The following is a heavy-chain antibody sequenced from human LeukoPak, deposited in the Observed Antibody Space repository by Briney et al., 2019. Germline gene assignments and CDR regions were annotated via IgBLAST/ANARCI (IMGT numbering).Heavy chain of an antibody. V-gene: IGHV3-30*18. J-gene: IGHJ4*02. Sequence: GGSLRLSCAASGFTFSSYGMHWVRQAPGKGLEWVAVISYDGSNKYYADSVKGRFTISRDNSKNTLYLQMNSLRAEDTAVYYCVKGSQKMVYARFDYWGQGTLVTVSS. D-gene: IGHD2-8*01. CDR1: GFTFSSYG. CDR3: VKGSQKMVYARFDY. CDR2: ISYDGSNK.